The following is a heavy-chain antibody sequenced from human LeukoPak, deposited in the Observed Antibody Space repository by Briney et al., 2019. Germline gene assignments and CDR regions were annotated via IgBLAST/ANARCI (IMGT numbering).Heavy chain of an antibody. V-gene: IGHV3-21*01. CDR2: ISNSSSYM. J-gene: IGHJ5*02. Sequence: PGGSLRLSSAASGFTFSSYSMNWVRQAPRKGLEWVSSISNSSSYMYYADSAKGRFTISRDNAKNSLYLQMNSLRAEDTAVYYCASWDTDYDFWSGARFDPWGQGTLVTVSS. D-gene: IGHD3-3*01. CDR3: ASWDTDYDFWSGARFDP. CDR1: GFTFSSYS.